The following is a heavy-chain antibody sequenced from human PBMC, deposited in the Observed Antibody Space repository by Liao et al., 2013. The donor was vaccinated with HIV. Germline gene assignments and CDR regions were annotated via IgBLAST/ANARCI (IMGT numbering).Heavy chain of an antibody. V-gene: IGHV4-34*01. CDR2: INHSGST. J-gene: IGHJ3*02. CDR1: GGSFSGYY. CDR3: ARGIAAAGYCDAFDI. Sequence: QVQLQQWGAGLLKPSETLSLTCAVYGGSFSGYYWSWIRQPPGKGLEWIGEINHSGSTNYNPSLKSRVTISVDTSKNQFSLKLSSVTAADTAVYYCARGIAAAGYCDAFDIWGQGTMVTVSS. D-gene: IGHD6-13*01.